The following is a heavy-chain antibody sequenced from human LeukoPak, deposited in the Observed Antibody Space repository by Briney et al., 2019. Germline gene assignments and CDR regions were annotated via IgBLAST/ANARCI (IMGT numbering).Heavy chain of an antibody. Sequence: AGGSLRLSCAASGFMYSRNWMSWVRLAPGKGLEWVANIKEDGTETYYVDSVKGRFTISRDNAKNSLYLQMNSLRVEDTAVYYCAKEGRSLQTYWGQGTLVTVSS. J-gene: IGHJ4*02. D-gene: IGHD5-24*01. V-gene: IGHV3-7*03. CDR2: IKEDGTET. CDR1: GFMYSRNW. CDR3: AKEGRSLQTY.